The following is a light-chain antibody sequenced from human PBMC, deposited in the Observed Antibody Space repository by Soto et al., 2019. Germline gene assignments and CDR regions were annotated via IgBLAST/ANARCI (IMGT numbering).Light chain of an antibody. J-gene: IGLJ1*01. Sequence: LTQPASVSGSPGHSITISCTGTSSDVGGYNYVSWYQQHPGKAPKLMIYDVSNRPSGVSARLSGSKSGDTASLTISGLQAEDEADYYCSSYTGASTYVFGTGTKVTVL. V-gene: IGLV2-14*01. CDR1: SSDVGGYNY. CDR2: DVS. CDR3: SSYTGASTYV.